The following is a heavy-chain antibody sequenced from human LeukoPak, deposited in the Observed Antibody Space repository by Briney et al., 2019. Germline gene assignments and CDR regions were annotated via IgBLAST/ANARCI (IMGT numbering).Heavy chain of an antibody. J-gene: IGHJ4*02. V-gene: IGHV3-7*01. CDR1: GFTFSGYW. CDR3: ARQRYSDY. D-gene: IGHD3-9*01. Sequence: TGRSLGLSCAASGFTFSGYWMTCVRQAPGKRQEWGSNIKEDGRENSYVESVRGRFTISRDNAKNSLYLQLTSLRAEDTAVYFCARQRYSDYWGQGTLVTVSS. CDR2: IKEDGREN.